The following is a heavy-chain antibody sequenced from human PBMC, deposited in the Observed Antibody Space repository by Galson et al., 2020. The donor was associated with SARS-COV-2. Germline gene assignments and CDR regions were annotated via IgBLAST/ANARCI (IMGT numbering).Heavy chain of an antibody. J-gene: IGHJ6*03. V-gene: IGHV4-59*01. CDR3: AREREIWSGMREGYMDV. Sequence: SQTLSLTCPVSGGSISSNHWSWIRQPPGKGLEWIAYIYYSGNTNYNPSLKSRVSISADTSKNQFSLKLRSVTSADTAVYYCAREREIWSGMREGYMDVWGKGTTVTVSS. D-gene: IGHD3-3*01. CDR1: GGSISSNH. CDR2: IYYSGNT.